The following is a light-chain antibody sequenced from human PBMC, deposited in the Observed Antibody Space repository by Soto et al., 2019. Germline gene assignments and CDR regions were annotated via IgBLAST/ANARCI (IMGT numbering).Light chain of an antibody. Sequence: DIQMTQSPSSLSASVGDRVTITCRASQGISNYFAWYQQKPGKFPKLLIYAASTLQSGVSSRFSGSGAATDLTLTISSRQPEDVATSYCQKYNSAHQWTFGQGTKVEIK. J-gene: IGKJ1*01. CDR2: AAS. V-gene: IGKV1-27*01. CDR1: QGISNY. CDR3: QKYNSAHQWT.